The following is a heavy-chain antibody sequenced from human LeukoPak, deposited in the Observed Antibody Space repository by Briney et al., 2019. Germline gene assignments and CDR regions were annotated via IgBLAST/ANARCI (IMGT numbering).Heavy chain of an antibody. CDR3: ARREDIVVFDY. CDR1: GGSISSGGYY. Sequence: ASETLSLTCTVSGGSISSGGYYWSWIRQPPGKGLEWIGYIYHSGSTYYNLSLKSRVTISVDRSKNQFSLKLSSVTAADTAVYYCARREDIVVFDYWGQGSLVTVSS. CDR2: IYHSGST. J-gene: IGHJ4*02. V-gene: IGHV4-30-2*01. D-gene: IGHD2-15*01.